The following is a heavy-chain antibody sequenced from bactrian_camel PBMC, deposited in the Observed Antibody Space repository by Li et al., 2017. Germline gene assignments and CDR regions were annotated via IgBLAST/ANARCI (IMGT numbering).Heavy chain of an antibody. CDR3: ARDPDRWAGEYTY. D-gene: IGHD7*01. J-gene: IGHJ4*01. CDR1: RLTFSDYW. CDR2: INGGGGKA. V-gene: IGHV3S1*01. Sequence: HVQLVESGGDLVQPGGSLRLSCTTSRLTFSDYWIYWVRQAPGKGLEWVSTINGGGGKANYADAMKGRFPISVDKSKNTLYLQLNSLRTEDTAMYYCARDPDRWAGEYTYWGQGTQVTV.